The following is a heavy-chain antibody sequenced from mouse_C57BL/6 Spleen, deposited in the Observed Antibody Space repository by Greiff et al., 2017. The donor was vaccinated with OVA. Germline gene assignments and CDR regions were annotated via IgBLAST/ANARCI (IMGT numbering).Heavy chain of an antibody. J-gene: IGHJ2*01. V-gene: IGHV1-4*01. Sequence: VKLQESGAELARPGASVKMSCKASGYTFTSYTMHWVKQRPGQGLEWIGYINPSSGYTKYNQKFKDKATLTADKSSSTAYMQLSSLTSEDSAVYYCARRMYGSSYPYYFDYWGQGTTLTVSS. CDR1: GYTFTSYT. CDR2: INPSSGYT. D-gene: IGHD1-1*01. CDR3: ARRMYGSSYPYYFDY.